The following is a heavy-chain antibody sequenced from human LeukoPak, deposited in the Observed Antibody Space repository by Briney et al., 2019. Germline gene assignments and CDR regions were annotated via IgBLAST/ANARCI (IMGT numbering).Heavy chain of an antibody. J-gene: IGHJ6*02. Sequence: ASVKVSCKASGGTFSSYAISWVRQAPGQGLEWMGRIIPILGIANYAQKFQGRVTITADKSTSTAYMELSSLRSEDTAVYYCARVLGYCSSTSCYYYYGMDVWGQGTTVTVSS. CDR1: GGTFSSYA. CDR3: ARVLGYCSSTSCYYYYGMDV. D-gene: IGHD2-2*01. CDR2: IIPILGIA. V-gene: IGHV1-69*04.